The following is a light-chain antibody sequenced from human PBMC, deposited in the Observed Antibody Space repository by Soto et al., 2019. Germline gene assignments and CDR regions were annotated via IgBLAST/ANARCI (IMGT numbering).Light chain of an antibody. CDR1: QSLVHSDGIAY. CDR2: KVS. CDR3: MQGTHWPIT. V-gene: IGKV2-30*02. Sequence: VMTQSQLSLPVTPGEPASISCRSNQSLVHSDGIAYFSWFQQRPGRSPRRLIYKVSNRDSGVPARFSGSGSGTDFALKISRVEAEDVGVYYCMQGTHWPITFGQGTRLEIK. J-gene: IGKJ5*01.